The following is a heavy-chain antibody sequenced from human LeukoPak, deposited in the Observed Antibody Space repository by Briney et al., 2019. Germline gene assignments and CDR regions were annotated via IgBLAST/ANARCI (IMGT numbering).Heavy chain of an antibody. CDR1: GFTFSSYD. V-gene: IGHV3-13*01. CDR3: ARGRAGRSSSFDS. Sequence: GGSLRLSCAASGFTFSSYDMHWVRQATGKGLEWVSAMGTAGDTYFRGSVKGRFTISRENAKNSLYLQMNSLRAGDTAVYHCARGRAGRSSSFDSWGPGNLVTVSS. CDR2: MGTAGDT. J-gene: IGHJ4*02. D-gene: IGHD6-6*01.